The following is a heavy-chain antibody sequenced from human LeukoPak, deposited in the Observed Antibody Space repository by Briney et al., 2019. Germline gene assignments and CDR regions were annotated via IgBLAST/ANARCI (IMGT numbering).Heavy chain of an antibody. J-gene: IGHJ4*02. D-gene: IGHD5-12*01. V-gene: IGHV4-59*01. Sequence: SETLSLTCTVSGGSISSYYWSWIRQPPGKGLEWIGYIYYSGSTNYNPSLKSRVTISVDTSKNQFSLKLSSVTAADTAVYYCARVRYSGYESDFDYWGQGTLATVSS. CDR3: ARVRYSGYESDFDY. CDR1: GGSISSYY. CDR2: IYYSGST.